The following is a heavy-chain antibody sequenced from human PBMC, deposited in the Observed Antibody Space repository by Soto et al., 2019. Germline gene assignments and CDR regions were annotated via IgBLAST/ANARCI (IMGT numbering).Heavy chain of an antibody. V-gene: IGHV3-30*18. D-gene: IGHD3-10*01. CDR2: ISYDGSNK. Sequence: QVQLVESGGGVVQPGRSLRLSCAASGFTFSSYGMHWVRQAPGKGLEWVAVISYDGSNKYYADSVKGRFTISRDNSKNTLYLQMNSLRAEDTAVYYCAKGLVIRGGSGDMYYFDYWGQGTLVTVSS. CDR3: AKGLVIRGGSGDMYYFDY. CDR1: GFTFSSYG. J-gene: IGHJ4*02.